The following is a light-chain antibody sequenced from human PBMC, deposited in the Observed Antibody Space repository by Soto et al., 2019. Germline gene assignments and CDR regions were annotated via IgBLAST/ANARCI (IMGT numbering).Light chain of an antibody. J-gene: IGKJ2*01. CDR3: QQYLNTPYT. V-gene: IGKV4-1*01. CDR2: WAS. Sequence: DIVMTQSPDSLAVSLGERATINCKSSQSVLYSSNNKNYLAWYQQKPRQPRKLLIYWASTRESGVPDRFSGSGSGTDFTLTISSLQAEDVAVYYCQQYLNTPYTFGQGTKLEIK. CDR1: QSVLYSSNNKNY.